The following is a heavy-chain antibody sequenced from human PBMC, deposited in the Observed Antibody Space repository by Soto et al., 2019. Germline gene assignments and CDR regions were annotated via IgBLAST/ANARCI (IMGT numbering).Heavy chain of an antibody. V-gene: IGHV4-39*01. CDR1: GGSISSKSFY. D-gene: IGHD6-13*01. Sequence: QLQLQESGPGLVKPSETLSLSCTVSGGSISSKSFYWGWIRQPPGKGLEWIGSIDYSGNTYYNASIESRVTISVDTSKNQLSLRLTSVTAADTGVYYCARRNRMAPAGKFSYYGMDVWGQGTTVIVSS. CDR2: IDYSGNT. J-gene: IGHJ6*02. CDR3: ARRNRMAPAGKFSYYGMDV.